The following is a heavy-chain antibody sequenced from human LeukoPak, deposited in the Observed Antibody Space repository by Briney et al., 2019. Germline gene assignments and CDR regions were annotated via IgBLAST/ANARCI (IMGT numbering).Heavy chain of an antibody. D-gene: IGHD6-13*01. CDR3: ARDEQLPRALDI. V-gene: IGHV3-66*01. J-gene: IGHJ3*02. CDR1: GFTVSSNY. CDR2: IYSGGST. Sequence: GGSLRLSCAASGFTVSSNYMSWVRQAPGKGLEWVSVIYSGGSTYYADSVKGRFTISRDNSKNTLYLQMNSLRAEDTAVYYCARDEQLPRALDIWGQGTMVTVSS.